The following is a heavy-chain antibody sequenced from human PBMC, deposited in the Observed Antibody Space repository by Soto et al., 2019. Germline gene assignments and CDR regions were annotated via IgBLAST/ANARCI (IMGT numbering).Heavy chain of an antibody. CDR1: GGTFSSYA. Sequence: SVKVSCKASGGTFSSYAIIWVRQAPGQGLEWMGWINPNSGGTNYAQKFQGWVTMTRDTSISTAYMELSRLRSDDTAVYYCARGLPSRDAFDIWGQGTMVTVSS. J-gene: IGHJ3*02. V-gene: IGHV1-2*04. CDR3: ARGLPSRDAFDI. CDR2: INPNSGGT.